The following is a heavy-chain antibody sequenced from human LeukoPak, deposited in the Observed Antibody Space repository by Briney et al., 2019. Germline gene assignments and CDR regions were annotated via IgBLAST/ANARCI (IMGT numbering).Heavy chain of an antibody. CDR1: GFSFSAYW. CDR2: INNEGTGT. D-gene: IGHD6-13*01. V-gene: IGHV3-74*01. J-gene: IGHJ5*02. Sequence: GGSLRLSCAASGFSFSAYWMHWVRQAPGKGLVWVSRINNEGTGTDYADSVRGRFTISRDNAENSLYLQMNSLRVEDTAMYYCARDLDSSSWWNWFDPWGQGTLVTVSS. CDR3: ARDLDSSSWWNWFDP.